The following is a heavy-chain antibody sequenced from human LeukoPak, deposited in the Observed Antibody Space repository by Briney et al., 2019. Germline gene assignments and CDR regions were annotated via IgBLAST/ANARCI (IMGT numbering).Heavy chain of an antibody. CDR3: ATQDLYYYYYMDV. V-gene: IGHV3-7*01. CDR1: GFTFRSYW. D-gene: IGHD2-15*01. CDR2: IKQDGSEK. J-gene: IGHJ6*03. Sequence: PGGSLRLSXAASGFTFRSYWMSWVRQAPGKGLEWVANIKQDGSEKYYVDSVKGRFTISRDNAKNSLYLQMNSLRAEDTAVYYCATQDLYYYYYMDVWGKGTTVTVSS.